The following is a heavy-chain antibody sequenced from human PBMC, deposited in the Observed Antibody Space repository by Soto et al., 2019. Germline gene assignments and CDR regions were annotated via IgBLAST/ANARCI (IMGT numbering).Heavy chain of an antibody. CDR1: GYTFISHG. J-gene: IGHJ6*02. CDR2: ISGKNGNT. D-gene: IGHD2-15*01. CDR3: SRVSSSIVVVPDYGMDV. V-gene: IGHV1-18*04. Sequence: QVQLVQSGVEVKKPGASVKVSCKASGYTFISHGISWVRQAPGQGLAWMGWISGKNGNTNYAQKLQGRVTLTTDTSTSKAFMELRSLRSDDTAVYYCSRVSSSIVVVPDYGMDVWCQGTTITVSS.